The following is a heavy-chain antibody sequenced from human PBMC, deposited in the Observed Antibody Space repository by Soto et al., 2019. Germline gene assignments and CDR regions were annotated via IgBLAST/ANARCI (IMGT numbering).Heavy chain of an antibody. CDR3: AILGYCSGGGCYSGFDY. CDR2: ISYDGTNK. D-gene: IGHD2-15*01. CDR1: GFTFSSYG. Sequence: ESGGGVVQPGRSLRLSCTGSGFTFSSYGMHWVRQAPGKGLEWVAVISYDGTNKYYADSAKGRFTISRDNSKNTLYLQMNSLRAEDTAVYSCAILGYCSGGGCYSGFDYWGQGTLVTVSS. V-gene: IGHV3-30*03. J-gene: IGHJ4*02.